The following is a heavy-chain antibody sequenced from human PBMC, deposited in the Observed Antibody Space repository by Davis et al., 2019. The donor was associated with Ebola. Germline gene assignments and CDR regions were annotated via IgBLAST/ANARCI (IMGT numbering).Heavy chain of an antibody. CDR2: IYYSGST. CDR3: ARSSMGYQPKWQAY. V-gene: IGHV4-30-4*01. J-gene: IGHJ4*02. CDR1: GGSISSGDYY. Sequence: PSETLSLTCTVSGGSISSGDYYWSWIRQPPGKGLEWIGYIYYSGSTYYNPSLKSRVTISVDTSKNQFSLKLSSVTAADTAVYYCARSSMGYQPKWQAYWGQGTLVTVSS. D-gene: IGHD2/OR15-2a*01.